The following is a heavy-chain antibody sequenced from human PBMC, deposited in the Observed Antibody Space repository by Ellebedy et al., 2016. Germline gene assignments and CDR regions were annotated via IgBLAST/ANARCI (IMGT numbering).Heavy chain of an antibody. D-gene: IGHD6-13*01. Sequence: SETLSLTCTVSGGSISSSSYYWGWIRQPPGTGLEWIGYIYYSGSTYYNPSLKSRVTISVDTSKNQFSLRLSSVTAADTAVYYCARHVGYSSSWYAIKNNWFDPWGQGTLVTVSS. CDR3: ARHVGYSSSWYAIKNNWFDP. CDR1: GGSISSSSYY. CDR2: IYYSGST. V-gene: IGHV4-39*01. J-gene: IGHJ5*02.